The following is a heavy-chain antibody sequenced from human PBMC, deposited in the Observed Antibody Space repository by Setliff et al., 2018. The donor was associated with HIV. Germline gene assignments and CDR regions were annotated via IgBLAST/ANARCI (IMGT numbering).Heavy chain of an antibody. Sequence: SETLSLTCEVSGGSISNYYWSWIRQPAGKGLEWIGRIFSSGNTYYNPSLKSRVTMSVDTSKNQFSPNLNSVTAADTAIYYCARAPFPVAGFDYFDHWGQGTQVTVSS. CDR1: GGSISNYY. CDR2: IFSSGNT. J-gene: IGHJ4*02. CDR3: ARAPFPVAGFDYFDH. D-gene: IGHD6-19*01. V-gene: IGHV4-59*10.